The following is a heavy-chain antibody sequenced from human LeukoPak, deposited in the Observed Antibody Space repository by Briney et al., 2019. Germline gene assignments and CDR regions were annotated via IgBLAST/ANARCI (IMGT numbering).Heavy chain of an antibody. Sequence: GESLKISCKGSGSRFTNSWIGWVRQLPGKGLEWMGIIYPGDFDTRYSPSFQGQVTISADKSISTAYLQWSSLRASDTAMYYCARGIAAAAVTKFDYWGQGTLVTVSS. CDR1: GSRFTNSW. CDR2: IYPGDFDT. CDR3: ARGIAAAAVTKFDY. D-gene: IGHD6-13*01. V-gene: IGHV5-51*01. J-gene: IGHJ4*02.